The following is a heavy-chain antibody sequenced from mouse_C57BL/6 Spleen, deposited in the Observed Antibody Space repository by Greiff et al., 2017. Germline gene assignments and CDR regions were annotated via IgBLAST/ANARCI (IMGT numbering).Heavy chain of an antibody. J-gene: IGHJ1*03. V-gene: IGHV1-42*01. CDR3: AKSPYYSNYGWYFDV. Sequence: VQLQQSGPELVKPGASVKISCKASGYSFTGYYMNWVKQSPEKSLEWIGEINPSTGGTTYNQKFKAKATLTVDKSSSTAYMQLKSLTSEDSAVYSCAKSPYYSNYGWYFDVWGTGTTVTVSS. CDR2: INPSTGGT. D-gene: IGHD2-5*01. CDR1: GYSFTGYY.